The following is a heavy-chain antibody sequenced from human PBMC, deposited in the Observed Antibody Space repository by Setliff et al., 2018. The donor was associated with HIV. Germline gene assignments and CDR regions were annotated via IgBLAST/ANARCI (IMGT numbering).Heavy chain of an antibody. CDR3: ARRIDNSGSLPAKNWFDT. J-gene: IGHJ5*02. CDR1: GGSISNYC. V-gene: IGHV4-4*09. Sequence: SETLSLTCTVSGGSISNYCWNWIRQPAGKGLEWIGYIFSSGSSLYNPSLQSRVSISIDTSKNQFSLKLSSVTAADTAVYYCARRIDNSGSLPAKNWFDTWGQGRLVTVS. CDR2: IFSSGSS. D-gene: IGHD3-10*01.